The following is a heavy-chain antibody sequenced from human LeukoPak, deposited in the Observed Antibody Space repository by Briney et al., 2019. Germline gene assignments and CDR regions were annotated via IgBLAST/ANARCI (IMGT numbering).Heavy chain of an antibody. D-gene: IGHD6-19*01. V-gene: IGHV4-59*01. CDR1: GGSISSSY. Sequence: PSETLSLTCTVSGGSISSSYWSWIRQPPGKGLEWIAYIYYSGSTNYNPSLKSRVTISVDTSKNQFSLKLSSVTAADTAVYYCANFRSGWYYFVYWCQGTLVTVSS. CDR3: ANFRSGWYYFVY. CDR2: IYYSGST. J-gene: IGHJ4*02.